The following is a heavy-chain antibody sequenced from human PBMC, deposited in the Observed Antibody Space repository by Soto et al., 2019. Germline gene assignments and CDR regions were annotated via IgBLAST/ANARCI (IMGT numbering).Heavy chain of an antibody. CDR3: ARGGQQLHGMDV. J-gene: IGHJ6*02. V-gene: IGHV3-53*01. Sequence: GGSLRLSCAASGFTVSSNYMSWVRQAPGKGLEWVSVIYSGGSTYYADSVKGRFTISRDNSKNTLYFQMNSLIAEDTAVYYCARGGQQLHGMDVWGQGTTVTVSS. CDR1: GFTVSSNY. CDR2: IYSGGST. D-gene: IGHD6-13*01.